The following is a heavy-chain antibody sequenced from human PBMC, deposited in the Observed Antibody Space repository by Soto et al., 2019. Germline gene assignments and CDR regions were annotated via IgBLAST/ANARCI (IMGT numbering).Heavy chain of an antibody. CDR1: GDSISSTNNY. J-gene: IGHJ6*02. V-gene: IGHV4-31*03. CDR3: ARTDCSSASCYGYYYYGLDV. D-gene: IGHD2-2*01. CDR2: IYYSGST. Sequence: SETLSLTCTVSGDSISSTNNYWSWIRQHPGKGLEWIGYIYYSGSTYYNPSLKSRPAISVDTSKNQFSLKLSSVTAADTAVYYCARTDCSSASCYGYYYYGLDVWGQGTMVTVSS.